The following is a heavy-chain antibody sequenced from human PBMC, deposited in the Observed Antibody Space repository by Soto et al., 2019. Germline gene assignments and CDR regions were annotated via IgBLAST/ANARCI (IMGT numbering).Heavy chain of an antibody. CDR1: GLTFSSYA. CDR3: LKGTLHYGSQEDGMDV. J-gene: IGHJ6*02. V-gene: IGHV3-64D*06. D-gene: IGHD3-10*01. CDR2: ISSNGGST. Sequence: PGGSLRLSCSASGLTFSSYAMHWVRQAPGKGLEYVSAISSNGGSTYYADSVKGRFTISRDNSKNTLYLQMSSLRAEDTAVYYCLKGTLHYGSQEDGMDVWGQGTTVTVSS.